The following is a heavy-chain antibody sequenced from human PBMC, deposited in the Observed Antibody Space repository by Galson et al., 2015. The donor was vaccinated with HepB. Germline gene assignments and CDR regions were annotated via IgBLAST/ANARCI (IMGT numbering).Heavy chain of an antibody. V-gene: IGHV6-1*01. D-gene: IGHD1-1*01. Sequence: CAISGDSVSSNSAAWNWIRLSPSRGLEWLGRTFFRSKWYSDYAVSVRSRITINPDTSKNQFSLQLNSVTAADTAVYYCVSAPNSYYFDDWGQGTLVTVSS. CDR3: VSAPNSYYFDD. CDR2: TFFRSKWYS. CDR1: GDSVSSNSAA. J-gene: IGHJ4*02.